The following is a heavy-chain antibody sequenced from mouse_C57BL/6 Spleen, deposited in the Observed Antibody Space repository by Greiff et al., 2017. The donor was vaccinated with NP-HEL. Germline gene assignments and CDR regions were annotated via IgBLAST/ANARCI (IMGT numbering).Heavy chain of an antibody. Sequence: QVQLKESGAELVKPGASVKISCKASGYAFSSYWMNWVKQRPGKGLEWIGQIYPGDGDTNYNGKFKGKATLTADKSSSTAYMQLSSLTSEDSAVYFCARWDGLDYWYFDVWGTGTTVTVSS. CDR2: IYPGDGDT. J-gene: IGHJ1*03. V-gene: IGHV1-80*01. D-gene: IGHD3-1*01. CDR1: GYAFSSYW. CDR3: ARWDGLDYWYFDV.